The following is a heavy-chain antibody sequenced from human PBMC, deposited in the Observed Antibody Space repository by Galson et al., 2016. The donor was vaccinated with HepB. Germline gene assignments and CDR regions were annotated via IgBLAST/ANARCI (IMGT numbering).Heavy chain of an antibody. CDR2: IRGDGSNT. V-gene: IGHV3-74*01. D-gene: IGHD2/OR15-2a*01. CDR1: GFTFSSYW. Sequence: SLRLSCAASGFTFSSYWMHWVRQAPGEGLVWVSHIRGDGSNTHYGDSVKGRFTVSRDNSKNTLYLQMNSPRAEDTAVYYCVRDRITPSTNWFDPWGQGTLFTVSS. J-gene: IGHJ5*02. CDR3: VRDRITPSTNWFDP.